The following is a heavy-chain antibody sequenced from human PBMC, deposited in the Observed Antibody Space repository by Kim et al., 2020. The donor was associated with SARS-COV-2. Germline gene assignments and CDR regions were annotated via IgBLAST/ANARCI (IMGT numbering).Heavy chain of an antibody. J-gene: IGHJ6*02. CDR2: INTNTGNP. CDR3: ARQQGVFWNGLLTNYYDYGMDV. D-gene: IGHD3-3*01. CDR1: GYTFTSYA. V-gene: IGHV7-4-1*02. Sequence: ASVKVSCKASGYTFTSYAMNWVRQAPGQGLEWMGLINTNTGNPTYAQSFTGRVVLSLDTSVSTAYLQISSLKAEDTAVYYCARQQGVFWNGLLTNYYDYGMDVWGQGTPVTVSS.